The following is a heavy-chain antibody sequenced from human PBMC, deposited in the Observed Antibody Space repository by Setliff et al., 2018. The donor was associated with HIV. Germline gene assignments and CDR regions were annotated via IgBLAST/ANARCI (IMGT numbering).Heavy chain of an antibody. CDR1: GYTFTSYG. J-gene: IGHJ5*02. Sequence: ASVKVSCKASGYTFTSYGISWVRQAPGQGLEWMGWVSGYNGNTNYAQKLQGRVTMTTDTSTSTAYMELRSLRSDDTAVYYCAIVPPSRNWFDPWGQGTLVTVSS. CDR3: AIVPPSRNWFDP. CDR2: VSGYNGNT. V-gene: IGHV1-18*01.